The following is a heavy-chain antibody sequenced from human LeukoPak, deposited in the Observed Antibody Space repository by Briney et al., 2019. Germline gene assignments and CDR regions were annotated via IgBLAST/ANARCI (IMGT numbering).Heavy chain of an antibody. V-gene: IGHV1-69*04. CDR2: IIPILGIA. J-gene: IGHJ4*02. D-gene: IGHD6-13*01. CDR3: ARVSQREGYSSSWYDY. Sequence: ASVKVSCKASGGTFSSYAISWVRQAPGQGLEWMGRIIPILGIANYAQKFQGRVTITADKSTSTAYMELSSLRSEDTAVYYCARVSQREGYSSSWYDYWGQGTLVTVSS. CDR1: GGTFSSYA.